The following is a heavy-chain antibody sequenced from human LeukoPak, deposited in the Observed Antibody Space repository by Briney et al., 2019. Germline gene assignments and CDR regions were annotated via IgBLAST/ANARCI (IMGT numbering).Heavy chain of an antibody. J-gene: IGHJ5*02. V-gene: IGHV1-69*06. D-gene: IGHD3-22*01. CDR3: ARYGYYYDSSAQPQGHNWFDP. Sequence: SVKVSCKASGGTFSSYAISWVRQAPGQGLEWMGGIIPIFGTANYAQKFQGRVTITADKSTSTAYMELSSLRSEDTAVYYCARYGYYYDSSAQPQGHNWFDPWGQGILVTVSS. CDR1: GGTFSSYA. CDR2: IIPIFGTA.